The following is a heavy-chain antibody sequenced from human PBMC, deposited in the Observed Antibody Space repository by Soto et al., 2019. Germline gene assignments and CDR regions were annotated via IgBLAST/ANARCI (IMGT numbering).Heavy chain of an antibody. J-gene: IGHJ4*02. D-gene: IGHD2-15*01. CDR3: AKEMVAAAYVETSPFGF. CDR1: CFTFSSYP. Sequence: GGSLRLSSAASCFTFSSYPMAWVRQTPGTGLECVSVIDGSGGDTSFADSVKGRFRISRDNSNKMLYLHMNSLRAEDTATYYCAKEMVAAAYVETSPFGFWGQGTLVTVSS. V-gene: IGHV3-23*01. CDR2: IDGSGGDT.